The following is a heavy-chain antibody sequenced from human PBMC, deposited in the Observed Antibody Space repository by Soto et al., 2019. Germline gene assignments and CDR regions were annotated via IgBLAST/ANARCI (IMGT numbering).Heavy chain of an antibody. CDR3: ARDEGNATVRGSDK. CDR1: GFAFSNYW. D-gene: IGHD3-10*01. V-gene: IGHV3-74*01. J-gene: IGHJ4*02. CDR2: IKFDGSRT. Sequence: GGSLRLSCAASGFAFSNYWMHLVRQSPTKGLVWVSSIKFDGSRTFYADSVKGRFTISRDNAKNTVYLQMSSLSAEDTAVYYCARDEGNATVRGSDKWGKGTLVTISS.